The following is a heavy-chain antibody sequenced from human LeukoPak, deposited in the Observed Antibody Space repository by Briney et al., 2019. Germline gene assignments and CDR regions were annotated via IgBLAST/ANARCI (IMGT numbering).Heavy chain of an antibody. CDR2: ISSSSSYI. D-gene: IGHD2-15*01. V-gene: IGHV3-21*01. Sequence: GGSLRLSCAASGFTFSSYSMNWVRQAPGKGQEWVSSISSSSSYIYYADSVKGRFPISRDNAKNSLYLQMNSLRAEDTAVYYCARGVAVMGYYYWGQGTLVTVSS. CDR1: GFTFSSYS. J-gene: IGHJ4*02. CDR3: ARGVAVMGYYY.